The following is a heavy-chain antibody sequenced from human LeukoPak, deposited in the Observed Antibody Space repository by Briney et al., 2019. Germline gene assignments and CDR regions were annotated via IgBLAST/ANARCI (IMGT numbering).Heavy chain of an antibody. V-gene: IGHV4-59*01. CDR1: GGSFSGYY. D-gene: IGHD6-19*01. J-gene: IGHJ4*02. Sequence: SETLSLTCAVHGGSFSGYYWSWIRQPPGKGLEWIGYIYYSGSTNYNPSLKSRVTISVDTSKNQFSLKLSSVTAADTAVYYCARDEQWLVYFDCWGQGTLVTVSS. CDR2: IYYSGST. CDR3: ARDEQWLVYFDC.